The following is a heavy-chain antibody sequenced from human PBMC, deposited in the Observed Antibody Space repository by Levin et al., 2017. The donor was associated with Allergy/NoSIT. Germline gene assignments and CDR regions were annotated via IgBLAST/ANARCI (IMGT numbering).Heavy chain of an antibody. CDR2: LNPNTGGT. D-gene: IGHD6-13*01. CDR1: GFTFTIYD. V-gene: IGHV1-2*06. CDR3: ARETIAAPPYNWFDT. Sequence: GGSLRLSCKASGFTFTIYDIHWVRQAPGQGLEWVGRLNPNTGGTDSAQKFMGRVTMTRDTSTTTAFMELTRLRPDDTAISYCARETIAAPPYNWFDTWGQGALVTVSS. J-gene: IGHJ5*02.